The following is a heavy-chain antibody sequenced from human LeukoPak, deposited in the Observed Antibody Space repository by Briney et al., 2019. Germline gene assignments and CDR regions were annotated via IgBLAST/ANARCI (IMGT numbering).Heavy chain of an antibody. J-gene: IGHJ4*02. D-gene: IGHD1-26*01. CDR2: ISTSGSTM. Sequence: QSGGSLRLSCVASGFTFSSYEMNWVRQAPGRGPEWVSYISTSGSTMYYADSVKGRFTISRDNAKKSVYLQMNSLRAEDTAVYYCARDGAIYYFDYWGQGTLVTVSS. CDR1: GFTFSSYE. V-gene: IGHV3-48*03. CDR3: ARDGAIYYFDY.